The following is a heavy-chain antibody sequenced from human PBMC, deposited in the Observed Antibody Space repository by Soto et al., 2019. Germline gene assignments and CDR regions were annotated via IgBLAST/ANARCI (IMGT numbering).Heavy chain of an antibody. J-gene: IGHJ4*02. CDR2: IKSKTDGGTT. V-gene: IGHV3-15*07. CDR3: TSFYGHRSGWSGY. CDR1: GFTFSNAW. Sequence: GGSLRLSCAASGFTFSNAWMNWVRQAPGKGLEWVGRIKSKTDGGTTDYAAPVKGRFTISRDDSKNTLYLQMNSLKTEDTAVYYCTSFYGHRSGWSGYWGQGTLVTVSS. D-gene: IGHD6-19*01.